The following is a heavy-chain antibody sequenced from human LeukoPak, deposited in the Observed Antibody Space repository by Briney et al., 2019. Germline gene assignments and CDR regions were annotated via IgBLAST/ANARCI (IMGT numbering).Heavy chain of an antibody. CDR2: IWYDGSNK. CDR1: GFTFSSYA. D-gene: IGHD3-10*01. Sequence: GGSLRLSCAASGFTFSSYAMSWVRQAPGKGLEWVAVIWYDGSNKYYADSVKGRFTISRDNSKNTLYLQMNSLRAEDTAVYYCARGPSSDYWGQGTLVTVSS. J-gene: IGHJ4*02. CDR3: ARGPSSDY. V-gene: IGHV3-33*08.